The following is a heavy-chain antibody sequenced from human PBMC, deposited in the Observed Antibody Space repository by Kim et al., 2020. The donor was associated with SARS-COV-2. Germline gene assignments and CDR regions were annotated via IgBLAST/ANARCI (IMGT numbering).Heavy chain of an antibody. D-gene: IGHD5-18*01. Sequence: SVKVSCKASGGTFSSYAISWVRQAPGQGLEWMGGIIPIFGTANYAQKFQGRVTITADESTSTAYMELSSLRSEDTAVYYCARGGWGRGGGYCYGYRSGYYYYGMDVWGQGTTVTVSS. CDR1: GGTFSSYA. CDR3: ARGGWGRGGGYCYGYRSGYYYYGMDV. V-gene: IGHV1-69*13. J-gene: IGHJ6*02. CDR2: IIPIFGTA.